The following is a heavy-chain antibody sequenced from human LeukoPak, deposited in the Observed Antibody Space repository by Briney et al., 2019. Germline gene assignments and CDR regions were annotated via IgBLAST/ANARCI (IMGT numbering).Heavy chain of an antibody. V-gene: IGHV1-69*04. D-gene: IGHD1-26*01. CDR3: ARDQPGGSYGDY. Sequence: SVKVSCKASGGTFSSYAISWVRQAPGQGLEWMGRIIPILGIANYAQKFQGRVTITADKSTSTAYMELSSLRSEDTAVYYCARDQPGGSYGDYWGQGTLVTVSS. CDR2: IIPILGIA. CDR1: GGTFSSYA. J-gene: IGHJ4*02.